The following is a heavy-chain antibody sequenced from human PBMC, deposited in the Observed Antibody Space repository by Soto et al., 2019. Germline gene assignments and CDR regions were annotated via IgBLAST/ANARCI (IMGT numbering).Heavy chain of an antibody. CDR3: AKKDRLYGVAVAFDS. V-gene: IGHV3-23*01. Sequence: VKLLESGGGLVKPGGSLRLSCAASGISFSDNAMSWVRQAPGKGLEWISAISGDGVSNLYADSVRGRFTISRDNAANTLYLQMSSLRTEDTALYYCAKKDRLYGVAVAFDSWGQGTLVTVSS. D-gene: IGHD6-19*01. CDR2: ISGDGVSN. J-gene: IGHJ4*02. CDR1: GISFSDNA.